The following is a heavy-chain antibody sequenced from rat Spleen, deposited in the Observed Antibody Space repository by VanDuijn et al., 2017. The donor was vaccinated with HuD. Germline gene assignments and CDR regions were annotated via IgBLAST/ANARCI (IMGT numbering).Heavy chain of an antibody. J-gene: IGHJ2*01. Sequence: EVQLVESGGGLVQPGRSLKLSCAASGFTFSDYYMAWVRQAPKKGLEWVASISYEGSSTYYGDSVKGRFTISRDNAKSTLYLQMNSLRSEDTATYYCARHSYWVLYWGQGVMVTVSS. CDR1: GFTFSDYY. CDR3: ARHSYWVLY. D-gene: IGHD1-7*01. V-gene: IGHV5-22*01. CDR2: ISYEGSST.